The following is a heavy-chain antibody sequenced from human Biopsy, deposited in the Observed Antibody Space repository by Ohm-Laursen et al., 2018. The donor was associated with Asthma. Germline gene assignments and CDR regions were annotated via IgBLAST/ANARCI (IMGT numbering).Heavy chain of an antibody. CDR3: ARDVDLRSVY. Sequence: SLRLSCTAPGFMFRSFGMHWVRQAPGKGLEWVAVISYDGNHKFYEDSVKGRFTISRDNSKNTLYLQMNSLRTEDTAVYYCARDVDLRSVYWGQGTLVTVSS. CDR1: GFMFRSFG. V-gene: IGHV3-30*03. J-gene: IGHJ4*02. D-gene: IGHD2-15*01. CDR2: ISYDGNHK.